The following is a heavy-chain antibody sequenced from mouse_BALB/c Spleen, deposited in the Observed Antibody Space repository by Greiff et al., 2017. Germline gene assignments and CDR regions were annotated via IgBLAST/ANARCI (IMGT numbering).Heavy chain of an antibody. Sequence: EVKVVESGGGLVKPGGSLKLSCAASGFTFSSYAMSWVRQTPEKRLEWVASISSGGSTYYPDSVKGRFTISRDNARNTLYLEMSSLRSEDTAMYYCARVDGYYLDYWGQGTTLTVSS. J-gene: IGHJ2*01. CDR2: ISSGGST. D-gene: IGHD2-3*01. CDR3: ARVDGYYLDY. CDR1: GFTFSSYA. V-gene: IGHV5-6-5*01.